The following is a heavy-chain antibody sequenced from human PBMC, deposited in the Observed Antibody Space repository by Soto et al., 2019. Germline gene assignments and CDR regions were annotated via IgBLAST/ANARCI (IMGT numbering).Heavy chain of an antibody. Sequence: EVQLVETGGGLIQPGGSLRLSCAASGFSVSQYYMNWVRQAPGKGLEWVSVFYSGGGATTYYADSVKGRFTASRDDSKNTVYLQMNSLRVEDTAVYYCARGPKRSEIIDFWGQGTLVTVSS. J-gene: IGHJ4*02. CDR2: FYSGGGATT. V-gene: IGHV3-53*02. CDR3: ARGPKRSEIIDF. CDR1: GFSVSQYY.